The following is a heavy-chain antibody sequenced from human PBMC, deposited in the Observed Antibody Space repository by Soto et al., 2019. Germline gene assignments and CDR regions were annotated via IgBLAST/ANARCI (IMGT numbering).Heavy chain of an antibody. CDR1: GFTFSYNG. V-gene: IGHV3-7*05. CDR3: VRGRTGMDV. CDR2: IKKDGSEK. Sequence: EVQLVESGGGLVQPGGSLRLSCAASGFTFSYNGMSWVRQAPGKGLEWVANIKKDGSEKYYVDSVKGRFTISRDNAKNSMYLQMSSLRDGDTAVYFCVRGRTGMDVWGQGTTVTVSS. J-gene: IGHJ6*02.